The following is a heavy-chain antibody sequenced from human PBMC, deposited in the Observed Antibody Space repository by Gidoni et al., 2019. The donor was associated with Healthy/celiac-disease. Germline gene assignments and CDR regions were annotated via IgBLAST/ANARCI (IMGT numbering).Heavy chain of an antibody. D-gene: IGHD5-12*01. CDR1: GFTFSSYW. CDR3: ARDPPPIVATMN. CDR2: IKQDGSEK. Sequence: EVQLVESGGGLVQHGGSLRLPGAASGFTFSSYWLSWVRQPPGKGLEWMANIKQDGSEKYYVDSVKGRSTISRDNAKNSLYLQMNSLRAEDTAVYYCARDPPPIVATMNWGQGTLVTVSS. J-gene: IGHJ4*02. V-gene: IGHV3-7*01.